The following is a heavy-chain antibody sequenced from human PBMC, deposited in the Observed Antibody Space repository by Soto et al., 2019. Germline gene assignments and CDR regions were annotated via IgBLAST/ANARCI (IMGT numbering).Heavy chain of an antibody. CDR1: GLSVSTNF. J-gene: IGHJ6*02. V-gene: IGHV3-53*01. Sequence: GGSLRLSCAASGLSVSTNFMSWVRQAPGKGLEWLAVIYSGGKTFYADSVKGRFTISKDNSKNTLSLQMNSLRAEDTAVYYCTRDAPGERQYYFYYYGMAVWGQGTTVTVSS. CDR2: IYSGGKT. CDR3: TRDAPGERQYYFYYYGMAV.